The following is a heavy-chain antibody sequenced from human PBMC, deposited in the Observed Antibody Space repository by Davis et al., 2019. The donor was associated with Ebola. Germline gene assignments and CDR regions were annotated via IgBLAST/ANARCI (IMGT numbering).Heavy chain of an antibody. J-gene: IGHJ6*02. CDR1: GGSFSGYY. Sequence: MPGGSLRLSCAVYGGSFSGYYWSWIRQPPGKGLEWIGEINHSGSTNYNPSLKSRVTISVDTSKNQFSLKLSSVTAADTAVYYCARDRGWGYDYGSYYGMDVWGQGTTVTVSS. V-gene: IGHV4-34*01. CDR3: ARDRGWGYDYGSYYGMDV. D-gene: IGHD5-12*01. CDR2: INHSGST.